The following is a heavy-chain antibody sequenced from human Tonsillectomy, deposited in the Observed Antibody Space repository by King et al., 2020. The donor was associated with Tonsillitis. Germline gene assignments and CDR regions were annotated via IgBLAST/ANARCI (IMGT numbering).Heavy chain of an antibody. J-gene: IGHJ4*02. Sequence: VQLVQSGGGLVQPVGSLRLSCAASGFTFSSYWMSWVRQAPGKGLEWVANIKQDGSEKYYVDSVKGRLTISRDNAENSLFLQMNSLRAEDTAVYYCARDRSPNSFFDYWGQGTLVTVSS. V-gene: IGHV3-7*01. CDR2: IKQDGSEK. CDR1: GFTFSSYW. D-gene: IGHD2-8*01. CDR3: ARDRSPNSFFDY.